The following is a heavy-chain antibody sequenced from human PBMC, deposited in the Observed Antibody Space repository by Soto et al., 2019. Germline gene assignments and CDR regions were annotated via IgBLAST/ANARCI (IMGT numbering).Heavy chain of an antibody. CDR1: GDSVSSRSYY. D-gene: IGHD5-18*01. J-gene: IGHJ4*02. Sequence: QVQLQESGPGLVKPSETLSVSCTVSGDSVSSRSYYWTWVRQPPGKGLEWIGYVDYSGSTNYNPSRQSRVTISVDTSKNQFALKLTSVTAADTAFYYCARDIRGYSRAFDYWGQGALVTVSS. CDR2: VDYSGST. CDR3: ARDIRGYSRAFDY. V-gene: IGHV4-61*01.